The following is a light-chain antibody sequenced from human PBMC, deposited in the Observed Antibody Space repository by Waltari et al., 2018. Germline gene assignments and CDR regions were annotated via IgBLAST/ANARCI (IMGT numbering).Light chain of an antibody. CDR3: QHYVRLPVT. J-gene: IGKJ1*01. CDR2: GAS. Sequence: EIVLTQSPGTLSLSPGERATLSCRASQSVSRSLAWYQQKSGQAPRPLIYGASSRATGVPDRFSGSGSGTDFSLTISRLEPEDFAVYYCQHYVRLPVTFGQGTKVEIK. V-gene: IGKV3-20*01. CDR1: QSVSRS.